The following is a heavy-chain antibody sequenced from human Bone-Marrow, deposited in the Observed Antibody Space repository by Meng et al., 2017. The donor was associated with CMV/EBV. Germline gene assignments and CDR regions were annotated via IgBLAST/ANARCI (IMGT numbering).Heavy chain of an antibody. CDR3: ARGEAPRGFWSGYGNYYYYGMDV. CDR1: GFTFSSYE. V-gene: IGHV3-48*03. Sequence: GGSLRLSCAASGFTFSSYEMNWVRQAPGKGLEWVSYISSSGSTIYYADSVKGRFTISRDSAKNSLYLQMNSLRAEDTAVYYCARGEAPRGFWSGYGNYYYYGMDVWGQGTTVTVSS. CDR2: ISSSGSTI. J-gene: IGHJ6*01. D-gene: IGHD3-3*01.